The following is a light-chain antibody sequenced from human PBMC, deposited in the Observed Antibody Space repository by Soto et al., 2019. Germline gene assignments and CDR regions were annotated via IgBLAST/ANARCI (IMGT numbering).Light chain of an antibody. J-gene: IGKJ2*01. V-gene: IGKV3-20*01. Sequence: EIVMTQSPGTLSLSPGERATISCRASQVIGSRYLAWYHQKSGQAPRLLIYGASSRATGSPDRFSGSGSGTGFTLTISRMEPEDFGVYYCQQFGSSIPHTFGQGTKLEIK. CDR2: GAS. CDR3: QQFGSSIPHT. CDR1: QVIGSRY.